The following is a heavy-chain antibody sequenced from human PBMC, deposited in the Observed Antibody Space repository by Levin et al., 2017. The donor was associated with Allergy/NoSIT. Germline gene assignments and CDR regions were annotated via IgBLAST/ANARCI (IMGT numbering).Heavy chain of an antibody. J-gene: IGHJ4*02. Sequence: PSETLSLTCAVSGGSISSSNWWSWVRQPPGKGLEWIGEIYHSGSTNYNPSLKSRVTISVDKSKNQFSLKLSSVTAADTAVYYCARDRLGLGFGEFLGEFDYWGQGTLVTVSS. CDR1: GGSISSSNW. CDR2: IYHSGST. V-gene: IGHV4-4*02. CDR3: ARDRLGLGFGEFLGEFDY. D-gene: IGHD3-10*01.